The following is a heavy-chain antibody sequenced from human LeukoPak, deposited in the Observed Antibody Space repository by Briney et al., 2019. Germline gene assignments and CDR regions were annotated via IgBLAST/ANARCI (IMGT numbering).Heavy chain of an antibody. CDR3: ARGPNSNWSGLDF. CDR1: GFSFSGHW. J-gene: IGHJ4*02. Sequence: GGSLRLSCTASGFSFSGHWMHWARQLPGKGLVWISRISPTGSTTSYADSVKGRFTVSRDNAKNTLYLQVNNLRAEDTAVYYCARGPNSNWSGLDFWGQGTLLTVSS. D-gene: IGHD6-6*01. V-gene: IGHV3-74*01. CDR2: ISPTGSTT.